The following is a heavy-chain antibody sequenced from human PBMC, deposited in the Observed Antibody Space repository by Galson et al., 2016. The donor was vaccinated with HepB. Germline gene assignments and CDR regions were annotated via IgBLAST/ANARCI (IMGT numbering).Heavy chain of an antibody. D-gene: IGHD1-14*01. V-gene: IGHV3-9*01. CDR3: AKDVASRTRRGFWYLDL. J-gene: IGHJ2*01. CDR1: GFTFDDYA. CDR2: IRWNGDSV. Sequence: SLRLSCAASGFTFDDYAMHWVRQAPGKGLEWVSGIRWNGDSVGYEDSVKGRFTISRDNAKNSLYLQMNSLRTEDTALYYCAKDVASRTRRGFWYLDLWGRGTLVTVSS.